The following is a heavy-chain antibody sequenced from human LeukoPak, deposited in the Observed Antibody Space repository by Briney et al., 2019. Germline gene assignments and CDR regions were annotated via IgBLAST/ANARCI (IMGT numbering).Heavy chain of an antibody. Sequence: GVSLRLSCAASGFTFSSYAMSWVHQAPGKGLEWVSVISGSGDNTYYADSVKGRLTISRDNSKNTLYLQMNSLRGEDTAVYYCAKHKENYGDSCLDDYWGQGTLVNVSS. CDR1: GFTFSSYA. J-gene: IGHJ4*02. V-gene: IGHV3-23*01. CDR3: AKHKENYGDSCLDDY. D-gene: IGHD4-17*01. CDR2: ISGSGDNT.